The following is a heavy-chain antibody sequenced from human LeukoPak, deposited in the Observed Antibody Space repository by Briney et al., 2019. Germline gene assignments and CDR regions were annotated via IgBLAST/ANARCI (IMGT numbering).Heavy chain of an antibody. CDR1: GFTFSSYA. V-gene: IGHV3-30-3*01. Sequence: GGSLRXSCAXSGFTFSSYAMHWVRQAPDKGLEWVAIISYDGSNKYYADSVKGRFTISRDNSKSTLYPQMNSLRAEDTAVYYCARSKSSSSPNFDYWGQGTLVTVSS. D-gene: IGHD6-6*01. CDR3: ARSKSSSSPNFDY. CDR2: ISYDGSNK. J-gene: IGHJ4*02.